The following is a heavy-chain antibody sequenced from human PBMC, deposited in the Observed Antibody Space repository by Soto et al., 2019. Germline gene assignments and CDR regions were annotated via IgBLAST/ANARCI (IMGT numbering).Heavy chain of an antibody. J-gene: IGHJ4*02. CDR1: GYNFAGYW. D-gene: IGHD3-3*01. V-gene: IGHV5-51*01. CDR2: IYPSDSDT. Sequence: GESLKISCKGSGYNFAGYWIARVRQMPGKGLELMGIIYPSDSDTRYRPSFQGQVTISADKSISSAYLQWSSLRASDTAMYYCARGGVSTRTSDYWGQGTPVTVSS. CDR3: ARGGVSTRTSDY.